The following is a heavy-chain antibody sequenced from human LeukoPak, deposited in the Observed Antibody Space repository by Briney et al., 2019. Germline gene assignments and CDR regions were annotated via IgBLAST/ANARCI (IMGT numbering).Heavy chain of an antibody. CDR2: IHYSGSA. D-gene: IGHD4-23*01. V-gene: IGHV4-61*01. J-gene: IGHJ4*02. CDR3: ARDMGAPDYGSYSVDY. CDR1: GGSVSSGSYY. Sequence: TSETLSHTCTVSGGSVSSGSYYWSWIRQPPGRGLEWIAYIHYSGSAAYNPSLKSRVTISGDMSTNQFSLKMTSVTAADTAVYFCARDMGAPDYGSYSVDYWGQGTLVTVSS.